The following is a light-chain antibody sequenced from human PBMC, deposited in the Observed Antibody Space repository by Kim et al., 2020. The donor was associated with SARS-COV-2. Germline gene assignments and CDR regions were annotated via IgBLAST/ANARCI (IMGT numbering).Light chain of an antibody. CDR2: GTS. CDR1: QSVAPNH. V-gene: IGKV3-20*01. CDR3: QQYDRPPYT. Sequence: LSPGARATLSCRASQSVAPNHLAWFQQNPGQAPRLLIYGTSSRATGIPDRFSASESGTDFTLTISRLEPEDFAVYFCQQYDRPPYTFGQGTKLEI. J-gene: IGKJ2*01.